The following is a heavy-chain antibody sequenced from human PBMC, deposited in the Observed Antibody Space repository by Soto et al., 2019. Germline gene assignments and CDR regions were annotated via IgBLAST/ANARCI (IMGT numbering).Heavy chain of an antibody. CDR3: AKDPGYCSSTSCQIY. Sequence: GGSLRLSCAASGFTFSSYAVSWVRQAPGKGLEWVSAISGSGGSTYYADSVKGRFTISRDNSKNTLYLQMNSLRAEDTAVYYCAKDPGYCSSTSCQIYWGQGTLVTVSS. J-gene: IGHJ4*02. V-gene: IGHV3-23*01. D-gene: IGHD2-2*01. CDR1: GFTFSSYA. CDR2: ISGSGGST.